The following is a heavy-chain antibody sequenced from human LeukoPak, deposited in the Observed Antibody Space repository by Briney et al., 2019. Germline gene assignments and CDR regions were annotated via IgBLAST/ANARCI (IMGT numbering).Heavy chain of an antibody. V-gene: IGHV4-59*01. CDR3: ARSKSGSYGCFDP. J-gene: IGHJ5*02. D-gene: IGHD1-26*01. Sequence: SETLSLTCTVSGGSISSYYWSCIRQPPGKGLEWIGYIYYSGSTNYNPSLKSRVTISVDTSKNQLSLKLSSVTAADTAVYYCARSKSGSYGCFDPWGQGTLVTVSS. CDR1: GGSISSYY. CDR2: IYYSGST.